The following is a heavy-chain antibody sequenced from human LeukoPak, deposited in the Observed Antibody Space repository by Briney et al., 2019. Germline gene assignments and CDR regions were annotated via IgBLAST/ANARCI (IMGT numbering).Heavy chain of an antibody. CDR2: INPSGGST. J-gene: IGHJ6*03. D-gene: IGHD5-12*01. CDR1: GYTFTTYH. Sequence: ASVKVSCKASGYTFTTYHMHWVRQAPGQGLEWMGIINPSGGSTNYAQKFQGRVTMTRDMSTSTVYMELSSLRSDDTAVYYCARGFVVATINGGYYYYYYMDVWGKGTTVTISS. V-gene: IGHV1-46*01. CDR3: ARGFVVATINGGYYYYYYMDV.